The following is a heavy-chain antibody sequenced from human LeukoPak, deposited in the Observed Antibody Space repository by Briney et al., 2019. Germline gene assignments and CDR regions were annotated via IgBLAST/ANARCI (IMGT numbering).Heavy chain of an antibody. Sequence: SETLSLTCAVYGGSFSGYYWSWIRQPPGKGLEWVGEINHSGSTNYNPSLKSRVTISVDTSKNQFSLKLSSVTAADTAVYYCARGLGDYWGQGTLVTVSS. CDR3: ARGLGDY. CDR1: GGSFSGYY. J-gene: IGHJ4*02. V-gene: IGHV4-34*01. CDR2: INHSGST.